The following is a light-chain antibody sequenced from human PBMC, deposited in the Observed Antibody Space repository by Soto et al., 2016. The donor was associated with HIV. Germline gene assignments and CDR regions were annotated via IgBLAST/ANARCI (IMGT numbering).Light chain of an antibody. CDR2: DND. Sequence: SYELTQPPSVSVAPGTTARITCGGNNIRSQSVHWYQQRPGQAPVLVVNDNDDRPSGIPERFSGSNSGNTATLTISRVEAGMRPTILQVWDRSSDHVVFGGGTKLTVL. J-gene: IGLJ2*01. V-gene: IGLV3-21*03. CDR3: QVWDRSSDHVV. CDR1: NIRSQS.